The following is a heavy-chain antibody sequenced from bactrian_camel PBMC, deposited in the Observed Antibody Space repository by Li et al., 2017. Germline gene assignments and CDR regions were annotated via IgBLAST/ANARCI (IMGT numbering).Heavy chain of an antibody. V-gene: IGHV3S40*01. CDR1: GYNYNNC. Sequence: DVQLVESGGGSVQAGESLRLSCVISGYNYNNCLGWFRQAPGKEREPVAGVHLLPGGLPQYADSVKGRFTVFSDNAKNTVHLQMNGLKLEDTAVYYCSAARTLTDRARSRGVWGQGTQVTV. CDR3: SAARTLTDRARSRGV. D-gene: IGHD3*01. CDR2: VHLLPGGLP. J-gene: IGHJ4*01.